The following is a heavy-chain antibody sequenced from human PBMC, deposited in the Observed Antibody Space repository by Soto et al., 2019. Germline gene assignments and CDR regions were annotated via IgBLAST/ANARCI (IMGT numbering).Heavy chain of an antibody. CDR1: GGTFSSYA. D-gene: IGHD5-12*01. CDR3: ARDRRDGYNSDFDY. V-gene: IGHV1-69*01. Sequence: QVQLVQSGAEVKKPGSSVKVSCKASGGTFSSYAISWVLQAPGQGLEWMGGIIPIFGTANYAQKFQGRVTITADESRSTDYMELSSLRSEDTAVYYCARDRRDGYNSDFDYWGQGSLVTVSS. J-gene: IGHJ4*02. CDR2: IIPIFGTA.